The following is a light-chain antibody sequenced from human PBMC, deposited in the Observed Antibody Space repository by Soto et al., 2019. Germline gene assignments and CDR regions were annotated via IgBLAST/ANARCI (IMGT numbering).Light chain of an antibody. CDR3: TSYGGSDNLM. CDR2: EVN. CDR1: SSDIGAYNY. J-gene: IGLJ3*02. V-gene: IGLV2-8*01. Sequence: QSALTQPPSASGSPGQSVTISCTGTSSDIGAYNYVSWFQQHPGEAPKLIISEVNKRPSGVPDRFSGSKSGNTASLTVSGLQAEDEADYYCTSYGGSDNLMFGGGTKVTVL.